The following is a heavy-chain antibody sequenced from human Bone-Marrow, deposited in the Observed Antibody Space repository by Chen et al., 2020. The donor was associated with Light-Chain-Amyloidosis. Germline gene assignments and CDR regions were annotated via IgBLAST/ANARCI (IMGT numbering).Heavy chain of an antibody. V-gene: IGHV3-11*01. Sequence: QVQLVESGGGLVKPGGSLRLYCAASGFTFRDYYMSWIRQAPGKGLEWVSYISSRSSTIYYADSVKGRVTISRDNAKNSLYLQMNSLRAEDTAVYYCARDFKAGYSSGRGYFDYWGQGTLVTVSS. J-gene: IGHJ4*02. CDR3: ARDFKAGYSSGRGYFDY. CDR1: GFTFRDYY. D-gene: IGHD6-19*01. CDR2: ISSRSSTI.